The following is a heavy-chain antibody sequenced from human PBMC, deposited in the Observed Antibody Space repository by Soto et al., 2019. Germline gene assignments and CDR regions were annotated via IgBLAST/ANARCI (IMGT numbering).Heavy chain of an antibody. CDR1: GFTFSSYA. J-gene: IGHJ4*02. D-gene: IGHD2-2*01. CDR2: ISGSGGST. V-gene: IGHV3-23*01. CDR3: ARDPLVDYFDY. Sequence: PGGSLRLSCAASGFTFSSYAMSWVRQAPGKGLEWVSAISGSGGSTYYADSVKGRFTISRDNSKNTLYLQMSSLRSEDTAVYYCARDPLVDYFDYWGQGTLVTVSS.